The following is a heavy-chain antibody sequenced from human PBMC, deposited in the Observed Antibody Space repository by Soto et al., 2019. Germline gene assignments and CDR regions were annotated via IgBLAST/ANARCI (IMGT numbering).Heavy chain of an antibody. CDR2: INPSGGST. D-gene: IGHD6-19*01. J-gene: IGHJ4*02. V-gene: IGHV1-46*01. CDR3: ARERTVAGNDY. Sequence: ASVKVSCTASGYTFTSYYMHWVRQAPGQGLEWMGIINPSGGSTSYAQKFQGRVTMTRDTSTSTAYMELSSLRSEDTAVYYCARERTVAGNDYWGQGTLVTSPQ. CDR1: GYTFTSYY.